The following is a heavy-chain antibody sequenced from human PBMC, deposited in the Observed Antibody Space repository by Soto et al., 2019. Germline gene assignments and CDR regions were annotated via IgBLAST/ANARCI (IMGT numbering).Heavy chain of an antibody. CDR2: IIPIFGTA. J-gene: IGHJ3*02. V-gene: IGHV1-69*13. Sequence: SVKVSCKASGGTFSSYAISWVRQAPGQGLEWMGGIIPIFGTANYEQKFQGRVTITADESTSTAYMELSSLRSEEAAVYYCARVPVDSSGYYYHAFDIWGQGTMVTVSS. D-gene: IGHD3-22*01. CDR1: GGTFSSYA. CDR3: ARVPVDSSGYYYHAFDI.